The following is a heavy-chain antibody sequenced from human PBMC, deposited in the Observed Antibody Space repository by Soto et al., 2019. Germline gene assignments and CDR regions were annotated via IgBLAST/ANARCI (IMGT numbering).Heavy chain of an antibody. CDR2: VYATGTT. CDR3: VRDGSKGLRDWFDP. J-gene: IGHJ5*02. Sequence: SETLSLTCNVSGGSISKFYWAWIRKTAGNGLEWMGRVYATGTTDYNPSLRSRVAMSVDISKKTFSLRMRSVTGADSGVYYCVRDGSKGLRDWFDPWGQGILVTVSS. CDR1: GGSISKFY. V-gene: IGHV4-4*07.